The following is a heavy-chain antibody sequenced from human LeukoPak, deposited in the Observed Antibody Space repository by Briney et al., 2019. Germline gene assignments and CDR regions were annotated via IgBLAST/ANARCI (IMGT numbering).Heavy chain of an antibody. D-gene: IGHD5-24*01. Sequence: SQTLLLTCAISGDSVSSDSAAWNWIRQSPSRGLEWLGRTYYRAKWYNDYAVSVKSRITINPDTSKNQFSLQLNSVTPDDTAVYYCARVRRVAVTPYYFDYWGQGPLVTVSS. CDR1: GDSVSSDSAA. J-gene: IGHJ4*02. CDR2: TYYRAKWYN. CDR3: ARVRRVAVTPYYFDY. V-gene: IGHV6-1*01.